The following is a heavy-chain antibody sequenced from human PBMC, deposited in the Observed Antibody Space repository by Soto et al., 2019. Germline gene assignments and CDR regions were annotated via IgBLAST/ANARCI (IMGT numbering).Heavy chain of an antibody. CDR2: IYYSGST. Sequence: SETLSLTCTVSGGSISSGDYYWSWIRQPPGKGLEWIGYIYYSGSTYYNPSLKSRVTISVDTSKNQFSLKLSSVTAADTAVYYCARGARYCSGGSCYQTNWFDPWGQGTLVTVSS. V-gene: IGHV4-30-4*01. D-gene: IGHD2-15*01. J-gene: IGHJ5*02. CDR1: GGSISSGDYY. CDR3: ARGARYCSGGSCYQTNWFDP.